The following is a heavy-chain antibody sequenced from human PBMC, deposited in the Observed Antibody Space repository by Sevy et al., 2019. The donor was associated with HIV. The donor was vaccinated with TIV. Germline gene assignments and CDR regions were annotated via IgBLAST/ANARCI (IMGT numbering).Heavy chain of an antibody. J-gene: IGHJ4*02. CDR3: AREGCTRPHDY. CDR2: LSFGCGKI. CDR1: GFAFYDYS. Sequence: GGSLRLSCAASGFAFYDYSMSWIRQAPGKGLEWVATLSFGCGKINYADSVKGRFTISRENSKNSFYLPMDNLRVADTALYYCAREGCTRPHDYWGQGTRVTVSS. V-gene: IGHV3-23*01. D-gene: IGHD2-8*01.